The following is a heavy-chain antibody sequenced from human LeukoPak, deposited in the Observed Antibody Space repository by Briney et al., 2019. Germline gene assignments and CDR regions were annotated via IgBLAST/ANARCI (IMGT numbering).Heavy chain of an antibody. J-gene: IGHJ4*02. CDR1: GGSISSYY. Sequence: PSETLSLTCTVSGGSISSYYWSWIRQPAGKGLEWIGYMLDTVTTKDNPSLKSRFTLSADTSKNQFSLRLTSVTAADTAVYYCATIKRGNIFGYFDFWGQGIPVTVSS. CDR2: MLDTVTT. D-gene: IGHD5-18*01. CDR3: ATIKRGNIFGYFDF. V-gene: IGHV4-4*09.